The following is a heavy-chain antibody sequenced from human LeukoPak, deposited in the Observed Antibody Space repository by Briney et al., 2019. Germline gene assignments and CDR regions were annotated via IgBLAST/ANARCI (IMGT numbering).Heavy chain of an antibody. Sequence: GGSLRLSCAASGFTFSSYAMHWVRQAPGKGLEWVAFIRYDGSNEYYADSVKGRFTISRDNSKNTLYLQMNSLRAEDTAVYYCAKDRGPAVTYFDYWGQGTLVTVSS. J-gene: IGHJ4*02. D-gene: IGHD6-19*01. CDR1: GFTFSSYA. CDR3: AKDRGPAVTYFDY. CDR2: IRYDGSNE. V-gene: IGHV3-30*02.